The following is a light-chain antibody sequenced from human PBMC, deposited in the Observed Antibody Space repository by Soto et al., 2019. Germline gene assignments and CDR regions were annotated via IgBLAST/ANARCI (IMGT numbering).Light chain of an antibody. CDR3: QVWDSGSAHVV. Sequence: SSELTQPPSVSVAPGKTASISCGGNNIGSKGVHWYQQKPGQAPVLVIYSDTDLPPVIPERFSGSNSANLATLTISRVEAGDEDDYYCQVWDSGSAHVVFGGGTQLTVL. CDR2: SDT. V-gene: IGLV3-21*04. CDR1: NIGSKG. J-gene: IGLJ2*01.